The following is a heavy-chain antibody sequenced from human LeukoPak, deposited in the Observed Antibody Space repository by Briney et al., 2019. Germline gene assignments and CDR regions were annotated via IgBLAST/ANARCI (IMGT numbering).Heavy chain of an antibody. CDR1: GSTFSSYA. Sequence: GGSLRLSCAASGSTFSSYAMSWVRQAPGKGLEWVSVISGSGGNTYYADSVKGRFTISRDNSKNTLYLQMNSLRAEDTAVYYCAEVAGGNPNRHYYYYYMDVWGKGTTVTVSS. CDR3: AEVAGGNPNRHYYYYYMDV. CDR2: ISGSGGNT. J-gene: IGHJ6*03. D-gene: IGHD4-23*01. V-gene: IGHV3-23*01.